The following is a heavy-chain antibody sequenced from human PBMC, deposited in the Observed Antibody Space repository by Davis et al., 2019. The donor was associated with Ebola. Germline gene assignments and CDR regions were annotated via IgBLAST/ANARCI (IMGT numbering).Heavy chain of an antibody. D-gene: IGHD6-19*01. CDR1: GYTFTSYA. V-gene: IGHV1-3*01. Sequence: ASVKVSCKASGYTFTSYAMHWVRQAPGQRLEWMGWINAGNGNTKYSQKFQGRVTITRDTSASTAYMELRSLRSDDTAVYYCARRLVWDWFDPWGQGTLVTVSS. J-gene: IGHJ5*02. CDR2: INAGNGNT. CDR3: ARRLVWDWFDP.